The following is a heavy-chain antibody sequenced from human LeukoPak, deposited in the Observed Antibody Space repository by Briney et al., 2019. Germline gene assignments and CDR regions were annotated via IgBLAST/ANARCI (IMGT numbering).Heavy chain of an antibody. CDR3: AKDYYDSSGYYYGGTDY. CDR1: GFTFSSYA. V-gene: IGHV3-23*01. CDR2: ISGSGGGT. D-gene: IGHD3-22*01. J-gene: IGHJ4*02. Sequence: GGSLRLSCAASGFTFSSYAMSWVRQAPGKGLEWVSAISGSGGGTCYADSMKGRFTISRDNSKNTLFLQMNSLRAEDTAVYYCAKDYYDSSGYYYGGTDYWGQGTLVTVSS.